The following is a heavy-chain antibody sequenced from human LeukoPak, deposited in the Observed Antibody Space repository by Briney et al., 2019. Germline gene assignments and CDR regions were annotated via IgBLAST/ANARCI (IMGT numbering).Heavy chain of an antibody. CDR1: GGSISSYY. CDR3: ARDRRDGYNFELGGDAFDI. V-gene: IGHV4-59*01. Sequence: SETLSLTCTVSGGSISSYYWSWIRQPPGKGLEWIGYIYYSGSTNYNPSLKSRVTISVDTSKNQFSLKLSSVTAADTAVYYCARDRRDGYNFELGGDAFDIWGQGTMVTVSS. J-gene: IGHJ3*02. D-gene: IGHD5-24*01. CDR2: IYYSGST.